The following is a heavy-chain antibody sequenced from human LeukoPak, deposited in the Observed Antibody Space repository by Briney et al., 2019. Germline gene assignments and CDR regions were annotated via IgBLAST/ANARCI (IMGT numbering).Heavy chain of an antibody. CDR2: ISDDGINK. CDR3: AKDMRGRGSYTYDFPVRFDY. CDR1: GFTFSVYG. J-gene: IGHJ4*02. Sequence: GGSLRLSCAASGFTFSVYGMSWVRQAPGKGLEWVAIISDDGINKYYASSVKGRFTISRDNSRNTLYLQFHSLRTEDTATYYCAKDMRGRGSYTYDFPVRFDYWGQGALVTVSS. V-gene: IGHV3-30*18. D-gene: IGHD3/OR15-3a*01.